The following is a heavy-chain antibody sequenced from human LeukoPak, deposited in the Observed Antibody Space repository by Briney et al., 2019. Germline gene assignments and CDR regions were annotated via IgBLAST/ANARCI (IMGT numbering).Heavy chain of an antibody. J-gene: IGHJ4*02. D-gene: IGHD6-13*01. CDR2: IYPGDSDT. CDR3: ARPHIAAAGKETYYFDY. CDR1: GYSFTSYW. V-gene: IGHV5-51*01. Sequence: PGESLKISCKGSGYSFTSYWIGWARQMPGKGLEWMGIIYPGDSDTRYSPSFQGQVTISADKSISTAYLQWSSLKASDTAMYYCARPHIAAAGKETYYFDYWGQGTLVTVSS.